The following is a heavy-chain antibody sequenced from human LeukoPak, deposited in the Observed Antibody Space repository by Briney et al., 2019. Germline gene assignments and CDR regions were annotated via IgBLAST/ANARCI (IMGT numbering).Heavy chain of an antibody. Sequence: PSETLSLTCTVSGGSISSYYWSWIRQPPGKGLEWIGSIYYSGSTYYNPSLKSRVTIFVDTSKNQFSLKLSSVTAADTAVYYCARVIFTWYFDLWGRGTLVTVSS. V-gene: IGHV4-39*01. J-gene: IGHJ2*01. D-gene: IGHD2-21*01. CDR3: ARVIFTWYFDL. CDR2: IYYSGST. CDR1: GGSISSYY.